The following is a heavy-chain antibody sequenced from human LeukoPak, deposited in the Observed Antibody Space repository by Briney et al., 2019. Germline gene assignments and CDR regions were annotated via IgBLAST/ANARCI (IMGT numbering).Heavy chain of an antibody. CDR3: ARHFYSSSWYGIDY. J-gene: IGHJ4*02. CDR2: IYYSGST. Sequence: PSETLSLTCTVSGGSISSYYWSWTRRPPGRGLGWIGYIYYSGSTNYNPSLKSRVTISVDTSKNQFSLKLSSVTAADTAVYYCARHFYSSSWYGIDYWGQGTLVTVSS. D-gene: IGHD6-13*01. V-gene: IGHV4-59*08. CDR1: GGSISSYY.